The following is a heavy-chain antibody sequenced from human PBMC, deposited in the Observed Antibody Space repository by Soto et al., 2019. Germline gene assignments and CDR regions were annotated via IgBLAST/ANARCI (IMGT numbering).Heavy chain of an antibody. CDR2: ISAYNGNT. D-gene: IGHD3-22*01. J-gene: IGHJ4*02. CDR3: ARPMDYYDSSGYYYSFDY. Sequence: ASVKVSCKASGYTFTSYGISWVRQAPGQGLEWMGWISAYNGNTNYAQKLQGRVTMTTDTSTSTAYMELRSLRSDDTAVYYCARPMDYYDSSGYYYSFDYWGQGTLVTAPQ. CDR1: GYTFTSYG. V-gene: IGHV1-18*04.